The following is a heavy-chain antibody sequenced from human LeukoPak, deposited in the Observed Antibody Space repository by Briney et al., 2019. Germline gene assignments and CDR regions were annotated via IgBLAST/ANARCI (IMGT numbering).Heavy chain of an antibody. D-gene: IGHD3-16*02. V-gene: IGHV4-30-2*01. CDR2: IYHSGST. J-gene: IGHJ4*02. CDR1: GGSISSGGYS. CDR3: ARGPPRRRPLTFGGVIAEVVFDY. Sequence: KASETLSLTCAVSGGSISSGGYSWSWIRQPPGKGLEWIGYIYHSGSTYYNPSLKSRVTISVDRSKNQFSLKLSSVTAADTAVYYCARGPPRRRPLTFGGVIAEVVFDYWGQGTLVTVSS.